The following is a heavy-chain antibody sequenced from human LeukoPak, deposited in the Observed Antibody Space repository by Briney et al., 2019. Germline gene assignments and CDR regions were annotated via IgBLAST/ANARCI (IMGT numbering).Heavy chain of an antibody. D-gene: IGHD1-20*01. CDR3: ATLLGYNWNYDYYYGMDV. CDR1: GYRFTNYW. V-gene: IGHV5-51*01. CDR2: IYPGDSDT. Sequence: GESLQISCQGSGYRFTNYWIGWVRQMPGKGLEWMGIIYPGDSDTRYSPSFQGQVTISVDKSISTAHLQWSSLKASHTAMYHSATLLGYNWNYDYYYGMDVWGQGTTVTVSS. J-gene: IGHJ6*02.